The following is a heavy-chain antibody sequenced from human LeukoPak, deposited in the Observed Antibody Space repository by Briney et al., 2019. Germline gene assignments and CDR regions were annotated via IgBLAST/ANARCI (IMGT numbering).Heavy chain of an antibody. V-gene: IGHV1-69*13. J-gene: IGHJ4*02. CDR1: GGTFSTFP. D-gene: IGHD1-26*01. Sequence: SVKVSCKASGGTFSTFPMSWVRQAPGQGLEWIGGIIPIFGPNYAQKFQGRATISADLATATAYMELSSLRSEDTAVYYCARYGVNSGYDYWGQGTLVTVSS. CDR2: IIPIFGP. CDR3: ARYGVNSGYDY.